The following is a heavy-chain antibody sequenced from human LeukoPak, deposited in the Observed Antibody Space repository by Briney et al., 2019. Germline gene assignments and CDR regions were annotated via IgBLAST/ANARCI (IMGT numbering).Heavy chain of an antibody. Sequence: GGSLRLSCAASGFTFDDYAMSWVRQAPGKGLEWVSRINWNGGSTSYADSVKGRFTISRDNAKNSLYLQMNSLRAEDTALYYCARVLCSGGSCYWADYWGQGTLVTVSS. CDR2: INWNGGST. J-gene: IGHJ4*02. CDR3: ARVLCSGGSCYWADY. CDR1: GFTFDDYA. D-gene: IGHD2-15*01. V-gene: IGHV3-20*04.